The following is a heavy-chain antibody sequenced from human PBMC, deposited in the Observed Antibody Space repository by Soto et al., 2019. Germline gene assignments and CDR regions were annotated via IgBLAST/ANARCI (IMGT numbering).Heavy chain of an antibody. CDR3: ARDRGYDILTGYYGQYYMDV. J-gene: IGHJ6*03. CDR1: GFTFSSYS. Sequence: GGSLRLSCAASGFTFSSYSMNWVRQAPGKGLEWVSSISSSSSYIYYADSVKGRFTISRDNAKNSLYLQMNSLRAEDTAVYYCARDRGYDILTGYYGQYYMDVWGKGT. V-gene: IGHV3-21*01. CDR2: ISSSSSYI. D-gene: IGHD3-9*01.